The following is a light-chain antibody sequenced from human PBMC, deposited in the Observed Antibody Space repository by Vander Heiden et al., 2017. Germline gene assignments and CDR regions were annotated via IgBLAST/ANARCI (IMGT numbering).Light chain of an antibody. V-gene: IGKV1-33*01. CDR1: QDISNY. CDR2: DAS. J-gene: IGKJ5*01. CDR3: QQYATPPIT. Sequence: DIQMTQSPSSLSASVGDRVTITCQASQDISNYLNWHQQKPGKAPKLLIYDASNLETGVPSRFSGTGSGTAFTFTISSLQPEAIETYHCQQYATPPITFGQGTRLEIK.